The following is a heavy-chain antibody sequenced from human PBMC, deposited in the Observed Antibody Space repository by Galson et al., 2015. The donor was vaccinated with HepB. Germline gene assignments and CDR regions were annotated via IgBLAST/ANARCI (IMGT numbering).Heavy chain of an antibody. D-gene: IGHD2-2*01. CDR1: GGSIISSRNY. Sequence: LSLTCTVSGGSIISSRNYWGWIRQPPGKGLEWIGGIYYSGSTHYNPSLKSRLTLSVDTSKNQFSLKLSSVTAADTAVYYCARPRYCSSASCSATFDYWGQGTLVTVSS. CDR2: IYYSGST. CDR3: ARPRYCSSASCSATFDY. J-gene: IGHJ4*02. V-gene: IGHV4-39*01.